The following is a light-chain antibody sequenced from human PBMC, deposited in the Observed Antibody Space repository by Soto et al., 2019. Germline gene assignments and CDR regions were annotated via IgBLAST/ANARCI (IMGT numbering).Light chain of an antibody. CDR3: QQYDSSPVT. Sequence: IVLTQSPGTLSLSPGERATLSCRASQSGSSSYLAWYQQKPGQATRLLIYGASSRATGIPDRLSGSGSGTDFTLTISRLEPEDFAVYYCQQYDSSPVTFGQGTKVEIK. CDR1: QSGSSSY. CDR2: GAS. J-gene: IGKJ1*01. V-gene: IGKV3-20*01.